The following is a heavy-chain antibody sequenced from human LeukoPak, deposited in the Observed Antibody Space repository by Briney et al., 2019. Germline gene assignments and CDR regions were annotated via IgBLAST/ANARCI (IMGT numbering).Heavy chain of an antibody. Sequence: SETLSLTCTVSGGSISTYYWSWIRQPPGKGLEWIGYIYYSGSTNYNPSLKSRVTISVDTSKNQFSLKLSSVTAADTAVYYCARTVGALYDAFNIWGQGTMVTVSS. CDR1: GGSISTYY. CDR3: ARTVGALYDAFNI. CDR2: IYYSGST. D-gene: IGHD1-26*01. J-gene: IGHJ3*02. V-gene: IGHV4-59*08.